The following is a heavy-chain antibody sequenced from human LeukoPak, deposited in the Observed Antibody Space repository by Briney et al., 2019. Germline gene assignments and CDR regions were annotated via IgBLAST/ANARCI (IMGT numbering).Heavy chain of an antibody. CDR1: GFSFKSYA. J-gene: IGHJ1*01. CDR2: INNDGDST. CDR3: AQQVGYCSSGNYYFTY. D-gene: IGHD2-15*01. Sequence: GGSLRLSCAASGFSFKSYAMSWVRQAPGKGLEWVSAINNDGDSTYSADSVKGRFTVSRDNSKNTLYLQMNSLRAEDAAVYYCAQQVGYCSSGNYYFTYWGQGTLVTVSS. V-gene: IGHV3-23*01.